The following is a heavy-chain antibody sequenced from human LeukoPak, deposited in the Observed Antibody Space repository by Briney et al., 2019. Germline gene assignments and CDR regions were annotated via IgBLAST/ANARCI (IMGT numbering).Heavy chain of an antibody. CDR3: TRDWELGY. J-gene: IGHJ4*02. Sequence: GESLKISCKGSGYSFTNYWIGWVRQMPGKGLEWVGLIYPGDSNVRYSPSFQGQVTILADRSINTAYLQWSSLRTSDTAMYYCTRDWELGYWGQGTLVTVSS. CDR1: GYSFTNYW. CDR2: IYPGDSNV. V-gene: IGHV5-51*01. D-gene: IGHD1-26*01.